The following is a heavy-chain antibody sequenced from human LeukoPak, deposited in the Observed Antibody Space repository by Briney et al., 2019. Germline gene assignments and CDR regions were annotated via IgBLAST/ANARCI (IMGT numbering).Heavy chain of an antibody. J-gene: IGHJ4*02. D-gene: IGHD6-19*01. V-gene: IGHV1-2*02. CDR1: GYTFTGYY. CDR3: ARDRVGSGWPRPFYFEF. CDR2: MNPNTGGT. Sequence: ASVKVSCKPSGYTFTGYYLHWVRQAPGQAPEWLGWMNPNTGGTLYARKFQDRVTMSRDTSTSTGYMDLNSLTVDDTAVYYCARDRVGSGWPRPFYFEFWGQGTLVIVSS.